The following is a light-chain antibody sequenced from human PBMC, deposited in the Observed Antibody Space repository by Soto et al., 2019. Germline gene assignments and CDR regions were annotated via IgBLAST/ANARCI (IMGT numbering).Light chain of an antibody. J-gene: IGKJ4*01. V-gene: IGKV3-11*01. CDR2: NTS. CDR1: QTVGSF. Sequence: EIVLPQSPAPLSLSPGERATLSCRASQTVGSFLAWYQHKPGQAPRLLIYNTSKRANGIPARFSGSGSVTDFTLTISSLEPEDFAVYYCQQRYNWPPLTFGGGTKVEMK. CDR3: QQRYNWPPLT.